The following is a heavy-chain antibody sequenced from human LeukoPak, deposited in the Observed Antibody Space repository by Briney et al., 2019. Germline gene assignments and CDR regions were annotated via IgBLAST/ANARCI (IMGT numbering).Heavy chain of an antibody. CDR2: FDPEDGET. J-gene: IGHJ4*02. D-gene: IGHD3-10*01. CDR3: ATDLHGSLSFDY. Sequence: ASVKVSCKVSAYTLTELSMHCVRPAPGKGLEWMGGFDPEDGETIHAQKFQGRVTMTEDTSTNTAYMELSTLRSEDTAEYYCATDLHGSLSFDYSGQATPVTVSS. V-gene: IGHV1-24*01. CDR1: AYTLTELS.